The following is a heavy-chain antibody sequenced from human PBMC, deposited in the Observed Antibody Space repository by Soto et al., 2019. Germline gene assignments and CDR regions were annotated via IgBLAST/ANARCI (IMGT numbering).Heavy chain of an antibody. J-gene: IGHJ2*01. Sequence: QVQLQQWGAGPLRPLETLSLTCGVSGGSFSGYYWAWIRQSPGKGLEWIGEINDRGSINYNPSLKSRVSISVDKSKKHYSLKLRSVTAADTAVYYCARESHDILTGPPWVWYFDLWGRGTLVTVSS. D-gene: IGHD3-9*01. CDR1: GGSFSGYY. CDR3: ARESHDILTGPPWVWYFDL. V-gene: IGHV4-34*01. CDR2: INDRGSI.